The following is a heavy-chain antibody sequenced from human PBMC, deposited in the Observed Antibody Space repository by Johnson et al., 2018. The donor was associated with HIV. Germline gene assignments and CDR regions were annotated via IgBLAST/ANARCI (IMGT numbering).Heavy chain of an antibody. Sequence: VQLVESGGGVVRPGGSLRLSCAASGFTFDEYGMSWVRQGPGKGLEWVSGMNWNGGSTGYADSLKGRFTISRDNAKNSLYLQMNSLRAEDTALYYCARDPGGAAVAGDAFDIWGQGTMVTVSS. CDR3: ARDPGGAAVAGDAFDI. CDR1: GFTFDEYG. CDR2: MNWNGGST. V-gene: IGHV3-20*04. D-gene: IGHD6-13*01. J-gene: IGHJ3*02.